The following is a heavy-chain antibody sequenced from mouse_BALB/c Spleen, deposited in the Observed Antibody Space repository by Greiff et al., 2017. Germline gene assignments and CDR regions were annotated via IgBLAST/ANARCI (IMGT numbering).Heavy chain of an antibody. CDR1: GYTFTSYW. V-gene: IGHV1-5*01. J-gene: IGHJ4*01. CDR2: IYPGNSDT. Sequence: EVQLQQSGTVLARPGASVKMSCKASGYTFTSYWMHWVKQRPGQGLEWIGAIYPGNSDTSYNQKFKGKAKLTAVTSTSTAYMELSSLTNEDSAVYYCTRGDYRYDGGYYAMDYWGQGTSVTVSS. D-gene: IGHD2-14*01. CDR3: TRGDYRYDGGYYAMDY.